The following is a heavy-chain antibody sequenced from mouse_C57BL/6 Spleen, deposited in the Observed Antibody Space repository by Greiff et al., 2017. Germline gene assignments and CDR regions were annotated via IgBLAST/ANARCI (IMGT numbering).Heavy chain of an antibody. CDR3: ARGLYYDYDPAWFAY. Sequence: VQLQQSVAELVRPGASVKLSCTASGFNIKNTYMHWVKQRPEQGLEWIGRIDPANGNTKYAPKFQGKATITADTSSNTAYLQLSSLTSEDTAIYYCARGLYYDYDPAWFAYWGQGTLVTVSA. D-gene: IGHD2-4*01. V-gene: IGHV14-3*01. CDR2: IDPANGNT. J-gene: IGHJ3*01. CDR1: GFNIKNTY.